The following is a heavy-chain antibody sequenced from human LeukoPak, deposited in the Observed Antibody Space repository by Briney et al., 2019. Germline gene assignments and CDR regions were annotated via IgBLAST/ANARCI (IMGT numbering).Heavy chain of an antibody. D-gene: IGHD4-11*01. J-gene: IGHJ4*02. CDR2: INPSGGST. V-gene: IGHV1-46*01. CDR3: ARPLNDYTFDY. Sequence: GASVKVSCKTSGYTFTNYYLHWVRQAPGQGLEWMGIINPSGGSTSYAQKFQGRVTMTTNTRTSTVYVELSSLRSDDTAVYYCARPLNDYTFDYWGQGTLVTVSS. CDR1: GYTFTNYY.